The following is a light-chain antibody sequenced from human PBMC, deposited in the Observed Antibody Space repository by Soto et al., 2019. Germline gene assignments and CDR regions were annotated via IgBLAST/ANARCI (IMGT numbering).Light chain of an antibody. CDR1: QSVSSSY. CDR2: GAS. J-gene: IGKJ1*01. Sequence: EIVLTQSPGTLSLSPRERATLSCRASQSVSSSYLAWYQQKPGQAPRLLIYGASYRATGIPDRFSGSGSGTDFTLTINRLEPEDFAVYYCQQYGSLSTFGQGTKVEIK. V-gene: IGKV3-20*01. CDR3: QQYGSLST.